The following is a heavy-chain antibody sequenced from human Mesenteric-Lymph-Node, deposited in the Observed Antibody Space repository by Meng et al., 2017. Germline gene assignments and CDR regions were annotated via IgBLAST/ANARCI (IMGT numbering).Heavy chain of an antibody. Sequence: GGSLRLSCKGSGYSFTSYWIGWVRQMPGKGLEWMGIIYPGDSDTRYSPSFQGQVTISADKSISTAYLQWSSLKASDTAMYYCARPNSSGWDGDAFDIWGQGTMVTVSS. J-gene: IGHJ3*02. V-gene: IGHV5-51*01. CDR3: ARPNSSGWDGDAFDI. CDR1: GYSFTSYW. D-gene: IGHD6-19*01. CDR2: IYPGDSDT.